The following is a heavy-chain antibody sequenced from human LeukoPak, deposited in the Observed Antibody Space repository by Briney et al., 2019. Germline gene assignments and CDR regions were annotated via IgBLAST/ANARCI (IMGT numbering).Heavy chain of an antibody. Sequence: GGSLRLSCAASGFTFSSFAMHWVRQAPGKGLEWVAVISYDGSNMYYADSVKGRFTISRDNYINTLYLQMNSLRPEDMATFYCARGRETYNFDYWGQGTLVTVSS. V-gene: IGHV3-30*04. D-gene: IGHD5-18*01. CDR3: ARGRETYNFDY. J-gene: IGHJ4*02. CDR1: GFTFSSFA. CDR2: ISYDGSNM.